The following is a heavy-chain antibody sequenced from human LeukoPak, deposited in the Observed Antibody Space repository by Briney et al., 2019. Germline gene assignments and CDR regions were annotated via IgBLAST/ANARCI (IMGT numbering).Heavy chain of an antibody. CDR1: GFTFSSYS. Sequence: GGSLRLSCAVSGFTFSSYSMHWVRQAPGKGLEWVSCIRTVTSSIYYADAVKGRFTVSRDNAKNSLYLETNSLRAEDTAVYYCAREGLPSGATKIFDYWGQGTLVAVSS. J-gene: IGHJ4*02. CDR2: IRTVTSSI. D-gene: IGHD2-15*01. CDR3: AREGLPSGATKIFDY. V-gene: IGHV3-21*01.